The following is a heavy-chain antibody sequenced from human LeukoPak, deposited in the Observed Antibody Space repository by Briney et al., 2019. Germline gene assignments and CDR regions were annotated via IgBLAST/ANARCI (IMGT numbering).Heavy chain of an antibody. D-gene: IGHD3-10*01. CDR1: GYTFTSYD. J-gene: IGHJ4*02. V-gene: IGHV1-8*01. CDR2: MNPNSGNT. Sequence: GASVKVSCKASGYTFTSYDINWVRQATGQGLEWMGWMNPNSGNTGCAQNFQGRVIMTRNTSINTAYMELSSLRSEDTAVYYCARGPHYYGSGSYYINYWGQGTLVTVSS. CDR3: ARGPHYYGSGSYYINY.